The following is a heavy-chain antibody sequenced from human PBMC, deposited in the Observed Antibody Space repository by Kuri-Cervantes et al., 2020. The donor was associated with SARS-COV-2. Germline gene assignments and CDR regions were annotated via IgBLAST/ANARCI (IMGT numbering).Heavy chain of an antibody. CDR1: NYSIASGYF. CDR2: FYHTGYT. Sequence: GSLRLSCAVSNYSIASGYFWGWIRQPPGKGLEWIGSFYHTGYTHYNPSLKSRVTISVDTSKNQFSLKLSSVTAADTAVYYCASSGGYSYGYYPPSYYYGMDVWGQGTTVTVSS. D-gene: IGHD5-18*01. CDR3: ASSGGYSYGYYPPSYYYGMDV. J-gene: IGHJ6*02. V-gene: IGHV4-38-2*01.